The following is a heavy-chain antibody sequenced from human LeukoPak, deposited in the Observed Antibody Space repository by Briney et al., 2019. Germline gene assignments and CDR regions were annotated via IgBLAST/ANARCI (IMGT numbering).Heavy chain of an antibody. J-gene: IGHJ6*02. D-gene: IGHD3-10*01. CDR1: GYTFTSYG. Sequence: ASVKVSCKASGYTFTSYGISWVRQAPGQGLEWMAWISAYNGNTNYAQKLQGRVTMTTDTSTSTAYMELRSLRSDDTAVYYCARDPLIYYYGSGSYYNEDDYYYGMDVWGQGTTVTVSS. V-gene: IGHV1-18*01. CDR2: ISAYNGNT. CDR3: ARDPLIYYYGSGSYYNEDDYYYGMDV.